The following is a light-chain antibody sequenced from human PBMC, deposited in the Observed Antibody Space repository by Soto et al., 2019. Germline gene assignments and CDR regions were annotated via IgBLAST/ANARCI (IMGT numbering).Light chain of an antibody. CDR2: EVS. CDR3: SSYTSSSTLYV. J-gene: IGLJ1*01. CDR1: SSDVGGYNY. Sequence: QFVLAQPASVSGSPGQPITISCTGTSSDVGGYNYVSWYQQHPGKAPKLMIYEVSNRPSGVSNRFSGSKSGNTASLTISGLQAEDEADYYCSSYTSSSTLYVFGTGTKV. V-gene: IGLV2-14*01.